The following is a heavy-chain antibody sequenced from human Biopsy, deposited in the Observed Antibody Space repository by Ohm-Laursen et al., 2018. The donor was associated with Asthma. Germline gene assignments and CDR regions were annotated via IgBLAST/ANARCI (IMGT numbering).Heavy chain of an antibody. V-gene: IGHV3-23*01. D-gene: IGHD1-26*01. CDR2: ITGSGGST. CDR3: AKRGSYFDY. Sequence: SLRLSCTASGFTFSNFAMTWVRQAPGKGLEWVSSITGSGGSTYYADSVKGRFTISRDKSKNTLYMQMNSLRAEDTAVYYCAKRGSYFDYWGQGTLVTVSS. CDR1: GFTFSNFA. J-gene: IGHJ4*02.